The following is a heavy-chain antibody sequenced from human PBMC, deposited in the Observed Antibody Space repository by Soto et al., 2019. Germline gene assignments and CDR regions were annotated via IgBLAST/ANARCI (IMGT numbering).Heavy chain of an antibody. CDR2: IYHSGST. CDR1: GGSISSGGYS. CDR3: ARGKYYYDSSGYYGDFDI. D-gene: IGHD3-22*01. J-gene: IGHJ3*02. Sequence: SETLSLTCAVSGGSISSGGYSWSWIRQPPGKGLEWIGYIYHSGSTCYNPSLKSRVTISVDRSKNQFSLKLSSVTAADTAVYYCARGKYYYDSSGYYGDFDIWGQGTMVTVSS. V-gene: IGHV4-30-2*01.